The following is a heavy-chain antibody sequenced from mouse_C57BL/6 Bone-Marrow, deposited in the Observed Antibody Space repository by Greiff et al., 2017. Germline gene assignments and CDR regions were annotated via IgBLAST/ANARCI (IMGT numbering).Heavy chain of an antibody. CDR1: GYTFTNYW. CDR3: ATYYGNSYFDY. CDR2: IYPGGGYT. D-gene: IGHD2-10*01. Sequence: QVQLQQSGAELVRPGTSVKMSCKASGYTFTNYWIGWAKQRPGHGLEWIGDIYPGGGYTNYNEKFKGKATLTADKSSSSAYMQFSSLTSEDSAIYYCATYYGNSYFDYWGQGTTLTVSS. V-gene: IGHV1-63*01. J-gene: IGHJ2*01.